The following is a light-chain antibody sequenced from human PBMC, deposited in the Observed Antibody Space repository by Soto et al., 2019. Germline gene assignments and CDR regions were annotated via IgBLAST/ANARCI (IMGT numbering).Light chain of an antibody. CDR2: EVS. V-gene: IGLV2-14*01. J-gene: IGLJ2*01. CDR1: SSDIGTYNY. Sequence: QSALTQPASVSGSPGQSITISCTGTSSDIGTYNYVSWFQHHPGKATKLIIFEVSNRPSGISDRFSGFKSANTAYLTSSGGQPEDEADYHCSSYTTIKTVVFGGGTKLTVL. CDR3: SSYTTIKTVV.